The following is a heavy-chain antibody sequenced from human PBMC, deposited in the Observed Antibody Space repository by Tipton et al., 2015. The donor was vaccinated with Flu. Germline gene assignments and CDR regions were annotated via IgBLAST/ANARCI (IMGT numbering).Heavy chain of an antibody. J-gene: IGHJ3*02. CDR1: GGSIRSTNYF. D-gene: IGHD3-10*01. Sequence: TLSLTCTVSGGSIRSTNYFCAWIRQPPGKRLELIGSIYPSGTTYYNPSLKSRVTISVDTSKSQFSLMLRSVTAADTAVYYCATTGSHSVFRAFDIWGQGTLVTVSS. CDR2: IYPSGTT. V-gene: IGHV4-39*07. CDR3: ATTGSHSVFRAFDI.